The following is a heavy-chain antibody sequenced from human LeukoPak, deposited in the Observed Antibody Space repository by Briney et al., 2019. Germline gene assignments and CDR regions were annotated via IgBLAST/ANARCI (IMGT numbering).Heavy chain of an antibody. CDR2: ISYSGNT. CDR1: GGSISSYY. V-gene: IGHV4-59*01. J-gene: IGHJ6*03. Sequence: SETLSLTCTVSGGSISSYYWSWIRQPPGKGLEWMGYISYSGNTNYNPSRKSRVTISVDTSKNQFSLKLSSVTAADTAVYYCASGGKHYYYYYMDVWGKGNTVTVSS. D-gene: IGHD3-16*01. CDR3: ASGGKHYYYYYMDV.